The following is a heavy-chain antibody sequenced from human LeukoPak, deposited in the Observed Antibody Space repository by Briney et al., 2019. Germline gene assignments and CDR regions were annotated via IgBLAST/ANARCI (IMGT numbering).Heavy chain of an antibody. V-gene: IGHV1-8*01. Sequence: GASVKVSCKVSGYTFDIYDINWVRQATGQGLEWMGWMSPHSGNTDYAQKFQGRITMTRNTSINTAYMELSSLTSDDTAVYYCARGVSSGWPRSQDYWGQGTLVTVSS. D-gene: IGHD6-25*01. CDR3: ARGVSSGWPRSQDY. J-gene: IGHJ4*02. CDR2: MSPHSGNT. CDR1: GYTFDIYD.